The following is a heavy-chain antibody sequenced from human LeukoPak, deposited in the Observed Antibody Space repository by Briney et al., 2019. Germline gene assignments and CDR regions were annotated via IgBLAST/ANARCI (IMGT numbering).Heavy chain of an antibody. V-gene: IGHV1-69*13. CDR1: GGTFSSYA. Sequence: GASVKVSCKASGGTFSSYAISWVRQAPGQGLEWMGGIIPIFGTANYAQKFQGRVTITADESTSTAYMELSSLRSEGTAVYYCARDPLMGCSSTSCYEGIPSGMDVWGQGTTVTVSS. J-gene: IGHJ6*02. CDR2: IIPIFGTA. D-gene: IGHD2-2*01. CDR3: ARDPLMGCSSTSCYEGIPSGMDV.